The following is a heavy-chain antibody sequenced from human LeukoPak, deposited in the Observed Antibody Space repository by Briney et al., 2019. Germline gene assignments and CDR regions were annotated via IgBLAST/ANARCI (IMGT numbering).Heavy chain of an antibody. CDR2: TYYSGST. V-gene: IGHV4-39*01. CDR3: ARRARATAGGDYFDY. J-gene: IGHJ4*02. D-gene: IGHD6-13*01. CDR1: DGSISSSSYY. Sequence: SETLSLTCTVSDGSISSSSYYWGWIRQPPGKGLEWIGSTYYSGSTYSNPSFKSRVTISVDTSKNQFSLKLSSVTAADTAVYYCARRARATAGGDYFDYWGQGTLVTVSS.